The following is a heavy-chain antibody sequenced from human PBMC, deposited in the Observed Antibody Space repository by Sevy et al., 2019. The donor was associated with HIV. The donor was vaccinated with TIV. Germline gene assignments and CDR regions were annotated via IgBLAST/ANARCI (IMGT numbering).Heavy chain of an antibody. D-gene: IGHD1-26*01. CDR2: ISGSGGST. J-gene: IGHJ3*02. CDR1: GFTFSSYA. Sequence: GGSLRLSCAASGFTFSSYAMSWVRRAPGKGLEWVSAISGSGGSTYYAASVKGRFTISRDNSKNTLYLQMNSLRAEDTAVYYCAKDGSSGSYGGAFDIWGQGTMVTVSS. V-gene: IGHV3-23*01. CDR3: AKDGSSGSYGGAFDI.